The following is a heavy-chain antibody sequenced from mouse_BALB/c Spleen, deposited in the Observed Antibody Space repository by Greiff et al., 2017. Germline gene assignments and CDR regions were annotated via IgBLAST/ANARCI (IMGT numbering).Heavy chain of an antibody. CDR3: APYGYDGMDY. V-gene: IGHV3-2*02. Sequence: EVQLQESGPGLVKPSQSLSLTCTVTGYSITSDYAWNWIRQFPGNKLEWMGYISYSGSTSYNPSLKSRISITRDTSKNQFFLQLNSVTTEDTATYYCAPYGYDGMDYWGQGTSVTVSS. D-gene: IGHD2-2*01. CDR1: GYSITSDYA. J-gene: IGHJ4*01. CDR2: ISYSGST.